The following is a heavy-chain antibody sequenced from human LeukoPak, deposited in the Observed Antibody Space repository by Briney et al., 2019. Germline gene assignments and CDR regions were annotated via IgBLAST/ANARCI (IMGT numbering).Heavy chain of an antibody. D-gene: IGHD3-3*01. J-gene: IGHJ2*01. V-gene: IGHV4-59*01. CDR1: GGSISSYY. Sequence: PSETLSLTCTVSGGSISSYYWSWIRQPPGKGLEWIGYIYYSGSTNYNPSLKSRVTISVDTSKNQFSLKLSSVTAADTAVYYCARVPLGLPIFGVGPSYVDLWGRGTLVTVSS. CDR2: IYYSGST. CDR3: ARVPLGLPIFGVGPSYVDL.